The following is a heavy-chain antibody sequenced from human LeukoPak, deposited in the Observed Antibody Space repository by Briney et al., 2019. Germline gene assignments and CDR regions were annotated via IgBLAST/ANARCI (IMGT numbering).Heavy chain of an antibody. CDR1: GGSINSGDYY. CDR2: IYYSGST. V-gene: IGHV4-30-4*01. Sequence: SETLSLTCTVSGGSINSGDYYWSWIRQPPGKGLEWIGYIYYSGSTYYNPSLKSRVTISVDTSKNQLSLKLSSVTAADTAVYYCARISMVRGVMFDYWGQGTLVTVSS. D-gene: IGHD3-10*01. J-gene: IGHJ4*02. CDR3: ARISMVRGVMFDY.